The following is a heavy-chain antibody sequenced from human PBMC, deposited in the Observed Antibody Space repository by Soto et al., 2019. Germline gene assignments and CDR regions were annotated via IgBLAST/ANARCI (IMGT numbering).Heavy chain of an antibody. CDR3: ARLRNLGDYGGDYFDY. V-gene: IGHV3-7*01. CDR1: GFTFSSYW. CDR2: IKQDGSEK. D-gene: IGHD4-17*01. J-gene: IGHJ4*02. Sequence: EVQLVESGGGLVQPGGSLRLSCAASGFTFSSYWMSWVRQAPGKGLEWVANIKQDGSEKYYVDSVKGRFTISRDNAKNSLYLQMNSLRAEDTAVYYCARLRNLGDYGGDYFDYWGQGTLVTVSS.